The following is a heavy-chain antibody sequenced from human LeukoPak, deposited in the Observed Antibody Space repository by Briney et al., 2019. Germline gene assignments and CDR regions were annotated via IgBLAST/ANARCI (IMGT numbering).Heavy chain of an antibody. Sequence: SETLSLTCTVSGGSINSGSYYWSWIRQPAGKGLEWIGRIDTSGSTNYNPSLKSRVTISVDTSKNQFSLKLSSVTAADTAVYYCARRPRRGYSKLSWAFDIWDQGTMVTVSS. V-gene: IGHV4-61*02. CDR1: GGSINSGSYY. CDR3: ARRPRRGYSKLSWAFDI. CDR2: IDTSGST. J-gene: IGHJ3*02. D-gene: IGHD6-13*01.